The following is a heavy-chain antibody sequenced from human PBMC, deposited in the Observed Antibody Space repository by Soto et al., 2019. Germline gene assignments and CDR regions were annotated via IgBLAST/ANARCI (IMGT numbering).Heavy chain of an antibody. CDR1: GCSISSGGYY. Sequence: QVQLQESGPGLVKPSQTLSLTCTVSGCSISSGGYYWSWIRQHPVKGLEWIGYIYYSGSTYYNPSLRSRVTLTVDTSKNHFSLKLTSVTAANTAVYYCARSVFPWGQGTLVTVSS. CDR2: IYYSGST. CDR3: ARSVFP. J-gene: IGHJ5*02. V-gene: IGHV4-31*03.